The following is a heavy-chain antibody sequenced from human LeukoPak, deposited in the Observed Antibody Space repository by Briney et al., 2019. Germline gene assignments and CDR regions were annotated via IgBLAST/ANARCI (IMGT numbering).Heavy chain of an antibody. V-gene: IGHV4-39*01. CDR1: GGSISGSSYY. Sequence: SETLSLTCTVSGGSISGSSYYWGWIRQPPGKGLEWIGSINYSGSAYYNPSLKSRVTISVDTSKNQFSLKLNSVTAADTAVYYCVPYTGGQTGYFDYWGQGTLVTVSS. J-gene: IGHJ4*02. CDR2: INYSGSA. CDR3: VPYTGGQTGYFDY. D-gene: IGHD1-14*01.